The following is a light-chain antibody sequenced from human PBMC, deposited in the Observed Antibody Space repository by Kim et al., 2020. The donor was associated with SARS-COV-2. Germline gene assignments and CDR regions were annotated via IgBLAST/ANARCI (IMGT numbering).Light chain of an antibody. CDR3: QQYWELPRT. J-gene: IGKJ2*01. CDR1: HDISTY. Sequence: IQMTQSPSSLSASVGDRVSVTCQASHDISTYLNWYQQKPGKAPQLLISDASDLEPGVPSRFSGSGSGTDFTFTISSLQPEDVATYYCQQYWELPRTFGQGTKLEI. CDR2: DAS. V-gene: IGKV1-33*01.